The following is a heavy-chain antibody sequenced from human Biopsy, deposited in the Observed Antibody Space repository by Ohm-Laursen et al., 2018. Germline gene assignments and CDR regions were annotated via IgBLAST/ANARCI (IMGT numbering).Heavy chain of an antibody. CDR1: GYTFTAFS. CDR3: ARGRRHCSGTCSRWYFDL. CDR2: INPKSGDT. V-gene: IGHV1-2*02. D-gene: IGHD2-2*01. Sequence: GASVKVSCKSSGYTFTAFSVHWLRQAPGQGLEWMGWINPKSGDTDYPQNFQGRVSMTRDTSISTAYMDLSRLRSDDTAVYYWARGRRHCSGTCSRWYFDLWGRGTLVTVSS. J-gene: IGHJ2*01.